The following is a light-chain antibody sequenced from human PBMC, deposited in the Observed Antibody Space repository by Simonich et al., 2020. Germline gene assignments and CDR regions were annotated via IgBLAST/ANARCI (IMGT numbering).Light chain of an antibody. V-gene: IGLV4-69*01. CDR2: LNRYGSH. CDR1: SGHSRYA. CDR3: QTWGTGIVV. J-gene: IGLJ2*01. Sequence: QLVLTQSPSASASLGASVKLTCTLSSGHSRYALAWHQQQPEKGPRYLMKLNRYGSHSKGDGIPDRFSGSSSGAERYLPISSLQSEDEADYYCQTWGTGIVVFGGGTKLTVL.